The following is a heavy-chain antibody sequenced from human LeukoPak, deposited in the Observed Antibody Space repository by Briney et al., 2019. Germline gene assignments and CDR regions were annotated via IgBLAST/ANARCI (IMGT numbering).Heavy chain of an antibody. D-gene: IGHD1-26*01. CDR1: GFTFSNYG. CDR3: TTDGVGVEGATYDN. CDR2: TSGSGGST. J-gene: IGHJ4*02. V-gene: IGHV3-23*01. Sequence: GTLRLSCAASGFTFSNYGMSWVRQAPGKGLEWVSVTSGSGGSTYYADSLKGRFTTSRDNSKNTLYLQMNSLRAEDTAVYYCTTDGVGVEGATYDNWGQGTLVSVSS.